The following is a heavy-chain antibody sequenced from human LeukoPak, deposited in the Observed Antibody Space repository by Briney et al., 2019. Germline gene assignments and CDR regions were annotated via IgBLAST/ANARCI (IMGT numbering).Heavy chain of an antibody. Sequence: GGSLRLSCAASGFTFSFYEMNWVRQAPGKGLEWVAVIWYDGSNKYYADSVKGRFTISRDNSKNTLYLQMNSLRAEDTAVYYCAREGWNYYDSSGSRSYGMDVWGQGTTVTVSS. CDR2: IWYDGSNK. V-gene: IGHV3-33*08. CDR3: AREGWNYYDSSGSRSYGMDV. J-gene: IGHJ6*02. D-gene: IGHD3-22*01. CDR1: GFTFSFYE.